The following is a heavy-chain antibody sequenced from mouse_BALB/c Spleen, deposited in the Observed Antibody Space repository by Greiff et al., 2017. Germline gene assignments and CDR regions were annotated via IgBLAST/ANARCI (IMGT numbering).Heavy chain of an antibody. D-gene: IGHD1-1*01. CDR2: INPSNGGT. CDR3: TRPLYGWFAY. CDR1: GYTFTSYY. V-gene: IGHV1S81*02. Sequence: VQLQQSGAELVKPGASVKLSCKASGYTFTSYYMYWVKQRPGQGLEWIGEINPSNGGTNFNEKFKSKATLTVDKSSSTAYMQLSSLTSEDSAVYYCTRPLYGWFAYWGQGTLVTVSA. J-gene: IGHJ3*01.